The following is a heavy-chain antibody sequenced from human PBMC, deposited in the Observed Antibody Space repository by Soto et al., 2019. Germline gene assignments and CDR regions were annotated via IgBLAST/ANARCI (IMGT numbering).Heavy chain of an antibody. D-gene: IGHD6-13*01. J-gene: IGHJ4*02. Sequence: GGSLRLSCAASGFTLSSYAMSWVRQAPGKGLEWVSAISQSGNYIYYADYMKGRFTISRDNANNSLYLQMNSLRAEDTAVYYCARDPQRGSSSWYRHWGQGTLVTSPQ. V-gene: IGHV3-21*01. CDR1: GFTLSSYA. CDR2: ISQSGNYI. CDR3: ARDPQRGSSSWYRH.